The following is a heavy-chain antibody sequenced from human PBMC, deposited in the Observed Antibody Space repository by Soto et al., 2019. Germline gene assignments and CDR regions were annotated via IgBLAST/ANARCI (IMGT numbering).Heavy chain of an antibody. D-gene: IGHD3-22*01. CDR3: ARVYEDYYDSRTDAFDI. CDR1: GGSISSSNW. V-gene: IGHV4-4*02. Sequence: QVQLQESGPGLVKPSGTLSLTCAVSGGSISSSNWWSWVRQPPGKGLEWIGEIYHSGSTNYNPSLKSRVTISVDKSKNQFSLKLSSVTAADTAVYYCARVYEDYYDSRTDAFDIWGQGTMVTVSS. CDR2: IYHSGST. J-gene: IGHJ3*02.